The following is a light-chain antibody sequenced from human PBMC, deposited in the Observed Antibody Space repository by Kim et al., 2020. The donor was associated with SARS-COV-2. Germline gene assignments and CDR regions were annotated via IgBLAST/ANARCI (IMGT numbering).Light chain of an antibody. Sequence: DIQVTQSPSTLSASVGDRVTITCRASQSISSWLAWYQQKPGKAPKLLVYDASSLQSGVPSRFSGSGSGTEFTLTISSMQPDDFATYYCQQYKSYSPWTFGQGTKVDIK. CDR2: DAS. CDR1: QSISSW. V-gene: IGKV1-5*01. J-gene: IGKJ1*01. CDR3: QQYKSYSPWT.